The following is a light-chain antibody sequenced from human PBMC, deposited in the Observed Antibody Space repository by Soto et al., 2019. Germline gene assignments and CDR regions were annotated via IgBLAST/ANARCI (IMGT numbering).Light chain of an antibody. CDR3: QQYKTYWT. Sequence: DIQMTQSPSTLSASVGDRVTITCRASQNINTWLAWYQQQSGKAPKLLIYKASSLQSGVPSRFSGTGSGTEFTLTISSLQPDDLATYYCQQYKTYWTFGQGTKVEVK. CDR2: KAS. V-gene: IGKV1-5*03. CDR1: QNINTW. J-gene: IGKJ1*01.